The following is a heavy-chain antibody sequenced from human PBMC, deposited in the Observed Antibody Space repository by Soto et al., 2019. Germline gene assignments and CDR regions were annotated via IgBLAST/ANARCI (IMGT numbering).Heavy chain of an antibody. J-gene: IGHJ6*02. CDR2: IWYDGSNK. Sequence: GGSLRLSCAASGFTFSSYGMHWVRQAPGKGLEWVAVIWYDGSNKYYADSVKGRFTISRDNSKNTLYLQMNSLRAEDTAVYYCARVKDSSSWYSKLYYYYYGMDVWGQGTTVTVSS. CDR3: ARVKDSSSWYSKLYYYYYGMDV. CDR1: GFTFSSYG. D-gene: IGHD6-13*01. V-gene: IGHV3-33*01.